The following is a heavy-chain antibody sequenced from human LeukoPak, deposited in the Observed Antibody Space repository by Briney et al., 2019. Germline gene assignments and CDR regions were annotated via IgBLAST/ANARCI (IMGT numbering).Heavy chain of an antibody. CDR3: ARGDDSSGYYFDY. V-gene: IGHV3-66*01. CDR2: IYSGGST. D-gene: IGHD3-22*01. CDR1: GFTVSSNY. J-gene: IGHJ4*02. Sequence: GGSLRLSCAASGFTVSSNYVSWVRQAPGKGLEWVSVIYSGGSTYYADSVKGRFTISRDISKKTLYLQMDSLRVEDTAVYSCARGDDSSGYYFDYWGQGTLVTVSS.